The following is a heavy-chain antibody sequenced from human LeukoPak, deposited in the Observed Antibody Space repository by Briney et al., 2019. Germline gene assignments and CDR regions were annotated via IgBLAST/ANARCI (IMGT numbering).Heavy chain of an antibody. CDR1: GDSVSSNSAA. CDR2: TYHRSKWYN. Sequence: QSQTLSLTCAVSGDSVSSNSAAWNWIRQSPSRGLEWLGRTYHRSKWYNDYAVSVKSRITINPDTSKNQFSLQLNSVTPEDTAAYYCARDLRYSGYEGYYGMDVWGQGTTVTVSS. J-gene: IGHJ6*02. D-gene: IGHD5-12*01. V-gene: IGHV6-1*01. CDR3: ARDLRYSGYEGYYGMDV.